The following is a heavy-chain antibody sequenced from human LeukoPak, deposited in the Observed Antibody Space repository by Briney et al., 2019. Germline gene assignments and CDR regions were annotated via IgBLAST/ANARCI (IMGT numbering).Heavy chain of an antibody. V-gene: IGHV1-46*01. J-gene: IGHJ3*02. CDR2: INPSGGST. Sequence: GASVKVSCKASGYTFTSYYMHWVRQAPGQGLEWMGIINPSGGSTSYAQKFQGRVTMTRDTSTSTVYMELSSLRSEDTAVYYCARDLARYDILTGYSAFDIWGQGTMVTVSS. CDR1: GYTFTSYY. D-gene: IGHD3-9*01. CDR3: ARDLARYDILTGYSAFDI.